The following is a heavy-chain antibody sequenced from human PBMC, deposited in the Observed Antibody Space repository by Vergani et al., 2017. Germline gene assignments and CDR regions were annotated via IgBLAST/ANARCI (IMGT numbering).Heavy chain of an antibody. CDR2: INLNSGGT. CDR3: ARVIPVGAADAFDI. Sequence: QVQLVQSGAEVKKPGASVKVSCKASGYTFTGYYMHWVRQAPGQGLEWMGWINLNSGGTNYAQKFQGRVTMTRDTSISTAYMELSRLRSDDTAVYYCARVIPVGAADAFDIWGEGTMVTVSS. J-gene: IGHJ3*02. CDR1: GYTFTGYY. D-gene: IGHD1-26*01. V-gene: IGHV1-2*02.